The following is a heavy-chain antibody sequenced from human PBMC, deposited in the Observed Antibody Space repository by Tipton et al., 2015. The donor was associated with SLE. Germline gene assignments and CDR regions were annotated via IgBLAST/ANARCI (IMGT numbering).Heavy chain of an antibody. CDR3: AKEEDIVVVVAATVDY. CDR1: GFTFSSYA. D-gene: IGHD2-15*01. V-gene: IGHV3-23*01. Sequence: SLRLSCAASGFTFSSYAMSWVRQAPGKGLEWVSAISGSGGSTYYADSVKGRFTISRDNSKNTLYLQMNSLRAEDTAVYYCAKEEDIVVVVAATVDYWGQGTLVTVS. J-gene: IGHJ4*02. CDR2: ISGSGGST.